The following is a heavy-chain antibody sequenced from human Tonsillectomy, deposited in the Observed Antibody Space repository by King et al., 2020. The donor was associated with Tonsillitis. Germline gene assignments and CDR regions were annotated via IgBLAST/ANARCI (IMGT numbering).Heavy chain of an antibody. CDR1: GFTFSSYA. V-gene: IGHV3-23*04. Sequence: DVQLVESGGGLVQPGGSLRHSCAASGFTFSSYAMSWVRQAPGKGLEWVSGISGSGGSTYYADSVKGRFTISRDNSKNTLYLQMNSLRAEDTAVYYCAKDGRIVVASHWFDPWGQGTLVTVSS. CDR3: AKDGRIVVASHWFDP. J-gene: IGHJ5*02. D-gene: IGHD3-22*01. CDR2: ISGSGGST.